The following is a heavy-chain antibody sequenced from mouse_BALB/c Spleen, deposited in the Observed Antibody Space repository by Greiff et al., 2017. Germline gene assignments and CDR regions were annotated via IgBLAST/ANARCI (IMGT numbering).Heavy chain of an antibody. CDR3: ARPYYRYDGNYYAMDD. D-gene: IGHD2-14*01. J-gene: IGHJ4*01. V-gene: IGHV1-14*01. CDR2: INPYNDGT. Sequence: VQLQQSGPELVKPGASVKMSCKASGYTFTSYVMHWVKQKPGQGLEWIGYINPYNDGTKYNEKFKGKATLTSDKSSSTAYMELSSLTSEDSAVYYCARPYYRYDGNYYAMDDWGQGTSVTVSS. CDR1: GYTFTSYV.